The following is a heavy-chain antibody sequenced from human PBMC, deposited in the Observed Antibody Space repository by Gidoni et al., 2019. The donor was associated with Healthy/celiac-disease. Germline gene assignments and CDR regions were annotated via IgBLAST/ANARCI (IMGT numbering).Heavy chain of an antibody. CDR3: ARQNWNPSRVDAFDI. CDR1: GYSFTSYW. V-gene: IGHV5-51*01. CDR2: IYPGDSDT. D-gene: IGHD1-1*01. J-gene: IGHJ3*02. Sequence: EVQLVQSGAEVKKPGESLKISCKGSGYSFTSYWIGWVRQMPGKGLEWMGIIYPGDSDTRYSPSFQGQVTISADKSISTAYLQWSSLKASDTAMYYCARQNWNPSRVDAFDIWGQGTMVTVSS.